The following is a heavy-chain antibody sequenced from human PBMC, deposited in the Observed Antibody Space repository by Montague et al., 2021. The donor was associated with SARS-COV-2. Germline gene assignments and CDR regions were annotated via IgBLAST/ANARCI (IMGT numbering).Heavy chain of an antibody. CDR1: GGSLSGYY. D-gene: IGHD3-10*01. V-gene: IGHV4-34*01. J-gene: IGHJ6*02. CDR2: INHSANT. CDR3: ASGIYPSGSYYNRYYYGLNI. Sequence: SETLSLTCAVHGGSLSGYYWSWIRQPPEKGPEWIGEINHSANTKYNPSXXSPVTISIDTSKNQFSLKMTSVTAADTATYYCASGIYPSGSYYNRYYYGLNIWGPGTTVIVSS.